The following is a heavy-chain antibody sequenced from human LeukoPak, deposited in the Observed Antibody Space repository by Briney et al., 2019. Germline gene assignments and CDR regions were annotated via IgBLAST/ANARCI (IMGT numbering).Heavy chain of an antibody. CDR2: ISAYNGNT. J-gene: IGHJ6*02. D-gene: IGHD4/OR15-4a*01. V-gene: IGHV1-18*01. CDR1: GYTFTSYG. Sequence: ASVTVSCKASGYTFTSYGISWVRQAPGQGLEWMGWISAYNGNTNYAQKLQGRVTMTTDTSTSTAYMELRSLRSDDTAVYYCARLSGTNYARYYYYGMDVWGQGTTVTVSS. CDR3: ARLSGTNYARYYYYGMDV.